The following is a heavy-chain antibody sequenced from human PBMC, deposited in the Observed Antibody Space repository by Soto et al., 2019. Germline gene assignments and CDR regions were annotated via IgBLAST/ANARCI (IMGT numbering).Heavy chain of an antibody. Sequence: EVQLLESGGGLVQPGGSLRLSCAASGFTFSSYAMSWVRQAPGKGLEWVSAISGSGGSTYYADSVKGRFTISRDNSKNTLYMQMNSLRAEDTAVYYCAKDPPPSSSHYYYGMDVWGQGTTVTVSS. CDR1: GFTFSSYA. D-gene: IGHD6-6*01. CDR3: AKDPPPSSSHYYYGMDV. J-gene: IGHJ6*02. V-gene: IGHV3-23*01. CDR2: ISGSGGST.